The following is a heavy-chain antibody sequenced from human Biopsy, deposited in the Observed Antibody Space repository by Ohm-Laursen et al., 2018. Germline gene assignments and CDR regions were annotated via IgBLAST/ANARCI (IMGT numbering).Heavy chain of an antibody. J-gene: IGHJ3*02. D-gene: IGHD3-22*01. Sequence: GTLSLTYTASGGTLSSYYWSWIRQPAGKGLEWIGRIHSSGSTNYNPSLKSRVTLSMDTSKRQFSQKLSFVTAADTAVYYCARWTPEYDSSRYYLDAFDIWGQGTKVTVSS. CDR1: GGTLSSYY. V-gene: IGHV4-4*07. CDR2: IHSSGST. CDR3: ARWTPEYDSSRYYLDAFDI.